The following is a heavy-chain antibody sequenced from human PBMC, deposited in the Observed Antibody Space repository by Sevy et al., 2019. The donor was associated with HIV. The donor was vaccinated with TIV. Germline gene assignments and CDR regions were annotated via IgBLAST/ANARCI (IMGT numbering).Heavy chain of an antibody. V-gene: IGHV7-4-1*02. CDR3: ARRFLGSLDSGWSSLYYYYYGMDV. D-gene: IGHD6-19*01. CDR2: INTNTGNP. CDR1: GYTFTSYA. Sequence: ASVKVSCKASGYTFTSYAMNWVRQAPGQGLEWMGWINTNTGNPTYAQGFTGRFVFSLDTSVSTAYLQISSLKAEDNAVYYCARRFLGSLDSGWSSLYYYYYGMDVWGQGTTVTVSS. J-gene: IGHJ6*02.